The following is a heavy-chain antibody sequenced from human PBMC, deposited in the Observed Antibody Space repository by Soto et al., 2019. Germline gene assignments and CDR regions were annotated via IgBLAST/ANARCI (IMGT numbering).Heavy chain of an antibody. Sequence: QVRLVQSGAEVKKPGASVKVSCKASGYTFTSYDINWVRQATGQGLEWMGWMNPNSGNTGYAQKFQGRVNMTRNTSISTAYMELSSLRSEDTAVYYCANGGAAAGNFDYWGQGTLVTVSS. CDR1: GYTFTSYD. D-gene: IGHD6-13*01. CDR2: MNPNSGNT. CDR3: ANGGAAAGNFDY. J-gene: IGHJ4*02. V-gene: IGHV1-8*01.